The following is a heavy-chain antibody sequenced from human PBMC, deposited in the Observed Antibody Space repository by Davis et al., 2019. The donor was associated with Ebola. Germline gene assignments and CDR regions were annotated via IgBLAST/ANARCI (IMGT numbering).Heavy chain of an antibody. D-gene: IGHD3-3*01. CDR3: ARDPHLEWLLYGWFDS. V-gene: IGHV1-8*01. J-gene: IGHJ5*01. CDR1: GYSFISHD. Sequence: ASVKVSCKASGYSFISHDINWVRKASGQRHEWMGWMSPNTGNTGLEQKFQGRLTITGEPSSSTAHMELSSLTSEDTAVYYCARDPHLEWLLYGWFDSWGQGTLVTVSS. CDR2: MSPNTGNT.